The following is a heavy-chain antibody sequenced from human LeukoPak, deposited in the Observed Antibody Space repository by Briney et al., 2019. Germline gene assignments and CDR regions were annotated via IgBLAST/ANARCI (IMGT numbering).Heavy chain of an antibody. V-gene: IGHV1-18*01. CDR3: ARWAPSGDRDYYYYFMDV. CDR1: SYSFTSYG. CDR2: ISTYNGNT. J-gene: IGHJ6*03. Sequence: ASVKVSCKASSYSFTSYGISWVRQAPGQGLEWMGWISTYNGNTNYAQKLQGRVTMTTDTSTTTAYMELRSLRSDDTAVYYCARWAPSGDRDYYYYFMDVWDKGTTVTVSS. D-gene: IGHD2-21*02.